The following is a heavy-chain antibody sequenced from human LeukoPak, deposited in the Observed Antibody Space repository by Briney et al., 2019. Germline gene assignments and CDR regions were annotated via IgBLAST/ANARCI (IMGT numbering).Heavy chain of an antibody. J-gene: IGHJ4*02. D-gene: IGHD1-20*01. V-gene: IGHV4-4*07. CDR3: ARGRRDYNYEDYFDY. CDR1: GGSISSYY. CDR2: IYTSGCT. Sequence: SETLSLTCTVSGGSISSYYWSWIRQPAGKGLEWIGRIYTSGCTNYNPSLKSRVTMSVDTSKNQFSLKLSSVTAADTAVYYCARGRRDYNYEDYFDYWGQGTLVTVSS.